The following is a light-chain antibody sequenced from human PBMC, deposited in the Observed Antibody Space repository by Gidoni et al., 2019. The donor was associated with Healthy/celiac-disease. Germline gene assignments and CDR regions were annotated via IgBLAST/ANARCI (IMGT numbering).Light chain of an antibody. CDR2: DAS. Sequence: EIVLTQSPATLSLSPGERATLSCRASQSVSSYLAWYQQKPGQAPRLLIYDASNRATGIPARFSGSGSVTDFTLTISSLEPEDFAVYYCQQRSNWQYTFGQXTKLEIK. J-gene: IGKJ2*01. CDR3: QQRSNWQYT. V-gene: IGKV3-11*01. CDR1: QSVSSY.